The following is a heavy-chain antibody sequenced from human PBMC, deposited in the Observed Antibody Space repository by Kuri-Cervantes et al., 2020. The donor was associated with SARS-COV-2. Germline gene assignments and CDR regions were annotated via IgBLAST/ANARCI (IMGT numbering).Heavy chain of an antibody. CDR1: GYSISSGYY. Sequence: GSLRLSCAVSGYSISSGYYWGWIRQPPGKGLEWIGSIYHSGSTYYNPSLKSRVTISVDTSKNQFSLKLSSVTAADTAVYYCARHMAGAHDAFDIWGQGKMVTVSS. J-gene: IGHJ3*02. V-gene: IGHV4-38-2*01. CDR3: ARHMAGAHDAFDI. CDR2: IYHSGST. D-gene: IGHD6-19*01.